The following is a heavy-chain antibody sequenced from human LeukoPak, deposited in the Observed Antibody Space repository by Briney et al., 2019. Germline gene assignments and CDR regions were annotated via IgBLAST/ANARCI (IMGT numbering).Heavy chain of an antibody. CDR3: ARDRESSSWFDY. J-gene: IGHJ4*02. Sequence: PGGSLRLSCAASGFTFSRYWMSWVRQAPGKGLEWVSSISSSSSYIYYAGSVKGRFTISRDNAKNSLYLQMKSLRAEDTAVYYCARDRESSSWFDYWGQGTLVTVSS. D-gene: IGHD6-13*01. V-gene: IGHV3-21*01. CDR1: GFTFSRYW. CDR2: ISSSSSYI.